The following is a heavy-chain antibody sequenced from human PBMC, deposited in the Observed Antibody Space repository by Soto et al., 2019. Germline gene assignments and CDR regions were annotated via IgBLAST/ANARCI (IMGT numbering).Heavy chain of an antibody. D-gene: IGHD1-26*01. J-gene: IGHJ4*02. CDR1: GGSINDPSYY. Sequence: QLHLQESGPGLVKPSETLSLTCTVSGGSINDPSYYWGWIRQSPGKGLEWIGNFHFPGTTHYNPSLKSRVTISVDSSKNQFFLSLTSVTAPDTAIYYCARRRAEPNFDFWGQGTLISVSP. CDR2: FHFPGTT. V-gene: IGHV4-39*01. CDR3: ARRRAEPNFDF.